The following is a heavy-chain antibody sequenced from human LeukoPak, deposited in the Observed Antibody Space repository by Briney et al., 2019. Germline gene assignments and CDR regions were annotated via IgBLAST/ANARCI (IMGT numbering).Heavy chain of an antibody. CDR2: ISSSSSYI. Sequence: TGGSLRLSCAASGFTFSSYSMNWVRQAPGKGLEWVSSISSSSSYIYYADSVKGRFTISRDNAKNSLYLQMNSLRAEDTAVYYCARESSGSYSSFDYWGQGTLVTVSS. D-gene: IGHD1-26*01. V-gene: IGHV3-21*01. CDR1: GFTFSSYS. J-gene: IGHJ4*02. CDR3: ARESSGSYSSFDY.